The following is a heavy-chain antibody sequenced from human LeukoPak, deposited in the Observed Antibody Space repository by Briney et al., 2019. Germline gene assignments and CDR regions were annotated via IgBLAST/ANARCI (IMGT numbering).Heavy chain of an antibody. CDR3: ARDNSYGSGTFYYYYAVDV. J-gene: IGHJ6*02. D-gene: IGHD3-10*01. CDR2: INRSGST. CDR1: GGSFSGYY. V-gene: IGHV4-34*01. Sequence: KSSETLSLTCAVYGGSFSGYYWSWIRQPPGKGLEWIGEINRSGSTNYNPSLKSRVTISVDTSKNQFSLRLSSVTAADTAVYYCARDNSYGSGTFYYYYAVDVWGQGTTVTVSS.